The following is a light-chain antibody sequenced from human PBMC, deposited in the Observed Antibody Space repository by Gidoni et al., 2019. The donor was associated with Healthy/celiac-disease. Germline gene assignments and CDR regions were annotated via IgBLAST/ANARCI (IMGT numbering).Light chain of an antibody. V-gene: IGKV1-39*01. J-gene: IGKJ1*01. CDR1: QSISSY. CDR3: QQSYSTPRT. Sequence: DIQMTQAPSPLSASVGDRVTITCRASQSISSYLNWYQQKPGKAPKLLIYAASSLHIGVPSRFSGSGSGTDFTLTISRLQPEDFATYYCQQSYSTPRTFGQGTKVEIK. CDR2: AAS.